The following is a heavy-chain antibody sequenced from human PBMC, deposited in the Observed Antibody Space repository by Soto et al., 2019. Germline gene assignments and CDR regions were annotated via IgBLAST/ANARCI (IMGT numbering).Heavy chain of an antibody. CDR2: INHSGST. CDR1: GGSLSGYY. V-gene: IGHV4-34*01. Sequence: SETLSLTCAVYGGSLSGYYWSWIRQPPGKGLEWIGEINHSGSTNYNPSLKSRVTISLDTSKNQFSLKLNSVTAADTAMYYCTRPNRGDYVFDIWRQGKMVTVSS. CDR3: TRPNRGDYVFDI. J-gene: IGHJ3*02. D-gene: IGHD2-21*02.